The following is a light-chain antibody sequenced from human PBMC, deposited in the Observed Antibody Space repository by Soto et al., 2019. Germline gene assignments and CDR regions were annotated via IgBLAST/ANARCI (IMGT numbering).Light chain of an antibody. J-gene: IGKJ1*01. CDR2: GTS. CDR1: QRVSSTY. V-gene: IGKV3-20*01. Sequence: EILLTQSPGTLSLSPGERATLSCRASQRVSSTYLAWYQQKPGQAPRLLIYGTSSRATGIPDRFSGSGSGTDFTLTISRLEPEDFATYYCLQDYRYPPWTFGQGTKVDI. CDR3: LQDYRYPPWT.